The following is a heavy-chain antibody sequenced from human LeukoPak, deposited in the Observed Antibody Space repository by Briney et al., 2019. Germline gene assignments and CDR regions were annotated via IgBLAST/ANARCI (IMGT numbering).Heavy chain of an antibody. CDR2: ISYDGSNK. D-gene: IGHD3-10*01. V-gene: IGHV3-30*03. CDR3: AREISQRVRGVNNYFDY. CDR1: GFTFSSYG. Sequence: GGSLRLSCAASGFTFSSYGMHWVRQAPGKGLEWVAVISYDGSNKYYADSVKGRFTISRDNAKNSLYLQMNSLRAEDTAVYYCAREISQRVRGVNNYFDYWGQGTLVTVSS. J-gene: IGHJ4*02.